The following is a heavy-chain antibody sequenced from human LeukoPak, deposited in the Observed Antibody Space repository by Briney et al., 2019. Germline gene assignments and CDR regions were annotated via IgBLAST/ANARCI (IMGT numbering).Heavy chain of an antibody. V-gene: IGHV4-59*12. Sequence: SETLSLTCTVSGGSISSYSWSWIRQPPGKGLEWIGYIYSSGRTNHNPSLKSRDTISVSTSRNQFSLKLSSVTAADTAVYYCARSGYCSSTSCPTNWFDPWGQGTLVTVSS. CDR3: ARSGYCSSTSCPTNWFDP. J-gene: IGHJ5*02. CDR2: IYSSGRT. CDR1: GGSISSYS. D-gene: IGHD2-2*01.